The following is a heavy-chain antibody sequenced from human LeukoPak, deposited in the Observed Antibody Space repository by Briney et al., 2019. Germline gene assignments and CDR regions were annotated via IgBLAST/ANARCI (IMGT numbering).Heavy chain of an antibody. D-gene: IGHD6-13*01. V-gene: IGHV1-69*05. CDR3: LRRQPRRGRHRAFDP. J-gene: IGHJ5*02. CDR2: IIPMFGTA. Sequence: AVQVSCKASGGTFSNYAISWVGQAPGPGLEWLGGIIPMFGTAKYAQKFQGRVTLTTDESTTTAYMELISLRFEDTAVYYCLRRQPRRGRHRAFDPWGQGTLVTVTS. CDR1: GGTFSNYA.